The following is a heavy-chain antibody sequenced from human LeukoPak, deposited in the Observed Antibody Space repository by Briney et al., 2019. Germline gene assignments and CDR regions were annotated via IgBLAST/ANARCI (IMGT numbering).Heavy chain of an antibody. CDR2: IRYDGSNK. CDR3: AKENGWFGELSPFDY. CDR1: GFTFSSYG. V-gene: IGHV3-30*02. D-gene: IGHD3-10*01. J-gene: IGHJ4*02. Sequence: PGGPLRLSCAASGFTFSSYGMHWVRQAPGKGLEWVAFIRYDGSNKYYADSVKGRFTISRDNSKNTLYLQMNSLRAEDTAVYYCAKENGWFGELSPFDYWGQGTLVTVSS.